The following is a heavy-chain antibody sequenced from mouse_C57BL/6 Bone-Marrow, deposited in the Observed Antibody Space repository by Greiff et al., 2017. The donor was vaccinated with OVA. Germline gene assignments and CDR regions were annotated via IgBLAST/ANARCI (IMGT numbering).Heavy chain of an antibody. D-gene: IGHD2-2*01. Sequence: VQLQQSGAELVMPGASVKLSCKASGYTFTSYWMHWVKQRPGQGLEWIGEIDPSDSYTNYNQKFKGKSTLTVDKSSSTAYMQLSSLTSEDSAVYYCARDGYDDFDYWGQGTTLTVSS. J-gene: IGHJ2*01. CDR1: GYTFTSYW. CDR3: ARDGYDDFDY. V-gene: IGHV1-69*01. CDR2: IDPSDSYT.